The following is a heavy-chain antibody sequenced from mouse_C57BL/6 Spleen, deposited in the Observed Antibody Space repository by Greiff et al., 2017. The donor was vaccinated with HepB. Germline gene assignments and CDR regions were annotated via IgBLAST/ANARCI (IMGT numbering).Heavy chain of an antibody. J-gene: IGHJ4*01. Sequence: EVKLVESGGGLVKPGGSLKLSCAASGFTFSSYAMSWVRQTPEKRLEWVATISDGGSYTYYPDNVKGRFTISRDNAKNNLYLQMSHLKSEDTAMYYCARVQRRLDYAMDYWGQGTSVTVSS. CDR1: GFTFSSYA. D-gene: IGHD3-2*02. CDR3: ARVQRRLDYAMDY. V-gene: IGHV5-4*03. CDR2: ISDGGSYT.